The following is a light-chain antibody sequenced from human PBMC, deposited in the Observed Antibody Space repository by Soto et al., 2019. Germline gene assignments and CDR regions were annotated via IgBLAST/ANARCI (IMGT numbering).Light chain of an antibody. CDR3: QRSNNAPPDGDLS. V-gene: IGKV1-27*01. Sequence: DIQLTQSPPSLSASVGDRVTITYRVSQGISTYLNCYRHKPGEVPNLLTYRVFNFQSGLPSRFSCSGSGSDFIRYNNSLQPEGAAICCAQRSNNAPPDGDLSFGGGTKVEIK. CDR1: QGISTY. CDR2: RVF. J-gene: IGKJ4*01.